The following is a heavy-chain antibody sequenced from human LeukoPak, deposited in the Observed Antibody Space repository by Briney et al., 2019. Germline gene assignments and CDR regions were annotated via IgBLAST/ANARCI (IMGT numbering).Heavy chain of an antibody. CDR2: IKQDGSEK. J-gene: IGHJ4*02. CDR1: GFTFSSYW. V-gene: IGHV3-7*01. D-gene: IGHD3-9*01. CDR3: ARGGGKLRYFDWLSTILDY. Sequence: GGSLGLSCAASGFTFSSYWMSWVRQAPGKGLEWVANIKQDGSEKYYVDSVKGRFTISRDNAKNSLYLQMNSLRAEDTAVYYCARGGGKLRYFDWLSTILDYWGQGTLVTVSS.